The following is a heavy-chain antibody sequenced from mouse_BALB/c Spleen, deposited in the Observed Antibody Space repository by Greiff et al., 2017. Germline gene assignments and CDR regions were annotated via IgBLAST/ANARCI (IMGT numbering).Heavy chain of an antibody. D-gene: IGHD1-1*01. CDR1: GFTFSSYA. CDR3: AREETYYYGSSSSYYAMDY. J-gene: IGHJ4*01. V-gene: IGHV5-9-4*01. CDR2: ISSGGSYT. Sequence: DVMLVESGGGLVKPGGSLKLSCAASGFTFSSYAMSWVRQSPEKRLEWVAEISSGGSYTYYPDTVTGRFTISRDNAKNTLYLEMSSLRSEDTAMYYCAREETYYYGSSSSYYAMDYWGQGTSVTVSS.